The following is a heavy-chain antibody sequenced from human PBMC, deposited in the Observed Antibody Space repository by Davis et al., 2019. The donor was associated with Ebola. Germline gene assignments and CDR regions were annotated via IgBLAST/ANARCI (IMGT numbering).Heavy chain of an antibody. Sequence: ESLKISCAASGFTFSSYNMNWVRQAPGKGLKWVSYISSSSSTIYYADSVKGRFTISRDNSKNTLYLQMNSLRAEDTAVYYCARDSGDSSGWYGGSWFDYWGQGTLVTVSS. CDR3: ARDSGDSSGWYGGSWFDY. D-gene: IGHD6-19*01. CDR2: ISSSSSTI. J-gene: IGHJ4*02. V-gene: IGHV3-48*01. CDR1: GFTFSSYN.